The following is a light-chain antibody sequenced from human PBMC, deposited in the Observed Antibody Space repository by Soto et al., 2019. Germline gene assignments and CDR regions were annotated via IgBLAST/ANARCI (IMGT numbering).Light chain of an antibody. J-gene: IGKJ2*01. CDR2: DAS. CDR3: QQFNRYLVMYT. Sequence: AIQLTQSPSSLSASVGDRVTITCRASQGISSALAWYQQKPGKAPKLLIYDASSLESGVPSRFSGSGSGTDFTLSISSLQPEDFATYSCQQFNRYLVMYTFGQGTKLEIK. CDR1: QGISSA. V-gene: IGKV1-13*02.